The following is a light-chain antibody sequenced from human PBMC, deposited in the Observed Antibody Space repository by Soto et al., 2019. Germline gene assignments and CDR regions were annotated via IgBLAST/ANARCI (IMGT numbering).Light chain of an antibody. V-gene: IGKV2-28*01. CDR1: QSLLHSNGYNY. CDR3: MQALQTPYT. J-gene: IGKJ2*01. Sequence: DIVMTQSPLSLPVTPGEPASISCRSSQSLLHSNGYNYLDWYLQKPGQSPQLLIYLGSNRASGGPDRFSGSGSCTDFTLNISRVEAEDVRVYYCMQALQTPYTFGQGTKLEIK. CDR2: LGS.